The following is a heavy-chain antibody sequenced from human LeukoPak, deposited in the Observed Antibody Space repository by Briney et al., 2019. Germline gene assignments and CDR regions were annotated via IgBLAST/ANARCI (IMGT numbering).Heavy chain of an antibody. D-gene: IGHD3-16*01. CDR2: IKHDGSKK. CDR1: GFTFSNYW. J-gene: IGHJ4*02. Sequence: PGGSLRLSCAASGFTFSNYWMRWVRQAPGKGLEWVANIKHDGSKKYYVDSVKGRFTISRDTAKDSLYLQMNNFRAGDKAVYYCARDRRHSDSALYDFWGQGTPVTVSS. CDR3: ARDRRHSDSALYDF. V-gene: IGHV3-7*01.